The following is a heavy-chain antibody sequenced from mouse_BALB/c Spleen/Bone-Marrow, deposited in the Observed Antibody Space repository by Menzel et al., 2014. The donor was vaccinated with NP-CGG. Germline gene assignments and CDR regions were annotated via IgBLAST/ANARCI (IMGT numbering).Heavy chain of an antibody. CDR1: GYTFTSYD. D-gene: IGHD2-4*01. V-gene: IGHV1-85*01. CDR3: ARRVYYDYDGGAWFAY. J-gene: IGHJ3*01. Sequence: QVQLQQSGAELVKPGASVKLSCKASGYTFTSYDINWVRQRPEQGLEWIGWIFPGDGSTKYNEKFKGKATLTTDKSSSTAYMQLSRLTSEDSAVYFCARRVYYDYDGGAWFAYWGQGTLVTASA. CDR2: IFPGDGST.